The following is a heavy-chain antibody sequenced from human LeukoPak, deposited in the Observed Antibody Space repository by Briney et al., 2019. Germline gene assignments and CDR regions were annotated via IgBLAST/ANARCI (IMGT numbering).Heavy chain of an antibody. V-gene: IGHV3-30*02. CDR2: IRYDGSNK. CDR3: VRDGAHWDLDY. D-gene: IGHD7-27*01. CDR1: GFTFSSYG. Sequence: GGSLRLSCAASGFTFSSYGMLWVRQAPGKGLEWVAFIRYDGSNKYYADSVKGRFTISRDNSKNTVHLQMNSLRAEDTAMYYCVRDGAHWDLDYWGQGTLVTVSS. J-gene: IGHJ4*02.